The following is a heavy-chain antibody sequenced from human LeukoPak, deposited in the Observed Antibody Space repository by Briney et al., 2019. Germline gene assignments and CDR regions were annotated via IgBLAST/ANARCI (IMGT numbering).Heavy chain of an antibody. Sequence: GGSLRLSCAASGFTFSSYAMHWVRQAPGKGLEWVAVISYDGSNKYYADSVKGRFTISRDNSKNTLYLQMNSLRAEDTAVYYCAKDDYDSSGYYHGLDYWGQGTLVTVSS. J-gene: IGHJ4*02. CDR1: GFTFSSYA. CDR3: AKDDYDSSGYYHGLDY. D-gene: IGHD3-22*01. CDR2: ISYDGSNK. V-gene: IGHV3-30-3*01.